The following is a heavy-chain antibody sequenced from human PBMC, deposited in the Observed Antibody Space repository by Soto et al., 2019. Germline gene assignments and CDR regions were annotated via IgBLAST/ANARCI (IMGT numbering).Heavy chain of an antibody. CDR2: INYSGNT. CDR1: GGSISSFSYY. Sequence: QLQLQESGPGLVKPSETLSLTCTVSGGSISSFSYYWGWFRQPPGKGLKWIGSINYSGNTYYNPFLTSRVTISVDTSMTELSLKLSSVAAAGTSLYYCARPEGDWATTVRGVAPPQDAFDIWGQGTMVTVSS. J-gene: IGHJ3*02. V-gene: IGHV4-39*01. D-gene: IGHD3-10*01. CDR3: ARPEGDWATTVRGVAPPQDAFDI.